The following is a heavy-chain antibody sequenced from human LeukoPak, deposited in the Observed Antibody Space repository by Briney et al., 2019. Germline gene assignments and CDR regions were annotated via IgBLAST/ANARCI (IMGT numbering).Heavy chain of an antibody. CDR3: ASPPIYDFWSGYYLH. V-gene: IGHV3-72*01. J-gene: IGHJ4*02. CDR1: GFTFSDHY. Sequence: PGGSLRLSCAASGFTFSDHYMDWVRQAPGKGLEWVGRTRNKANSYTTEYAASVKGRFTTSRDDSKNSLYLQMNSLKTEDTAVYYCASPPIYDFWSGYYLHWGQGTLVTVSS. CDR2: TRNKANSYTT. D-gene: IGHD3-3*01.